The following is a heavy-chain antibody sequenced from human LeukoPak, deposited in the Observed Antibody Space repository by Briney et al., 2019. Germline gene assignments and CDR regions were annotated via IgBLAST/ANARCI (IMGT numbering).Heavy chain of an antibody. Sequence: GGSLRLSCAASGFTFSSYAMSWVRQAPGKGLDWVSSISGSGDRTYYADSVKGRFTISRDNSKTTLYLQMNSLRADDTAVYYCAKDRSDNTTWYAGSHWGQGTLVTVSS. V-gene: IGHV3-23*01. CDR3: AKDRSDNTTWYAGSH. J-gene: IGHJ4*02. CDR1: GFTFSSYA. D-gene: IGHD2-2*01. CDR2: ISGSGDRT.